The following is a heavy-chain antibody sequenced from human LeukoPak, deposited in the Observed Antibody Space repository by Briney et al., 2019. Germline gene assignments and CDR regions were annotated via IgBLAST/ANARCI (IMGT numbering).Heavy chain of an antibody. V-gene: IGHV1-46*01. CDR3: ARGGSSSSPFFDY. CDR2: INPSGGST. Sequence: ASVTVSCTASGYTFTNYFMHWVRQAPGQGRVWMGIINPSGGSTSYAQKFQGRVTMTRDTSTSTVYMELSSLRSEDTAVYYCARGGSSSSPFFDYWGQGTLVTVSS. CDR1: GYTFTNYF. J-gene: IGHJ4*02. D-gene: IGHD6-13*01.